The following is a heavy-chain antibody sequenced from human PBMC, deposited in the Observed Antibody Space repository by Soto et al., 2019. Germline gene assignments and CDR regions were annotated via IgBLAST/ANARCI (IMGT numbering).Heavy chain of an antibody. D-gene: IGHD2-15*01. J-gene: IGHJ4*02. Sequence: SETLSLTCTVSGGSISSGGYYWSWIRQHPGKGLEWIGYIYYSGSTYYNPSLKSRVTISVDTSKNQFSLKLSSVTAADTAVYYCARDGNICSGGGCYPDYFDYWGQGTLVTVSS. CDR3: ARDGNICSGGGCYPDYFDY. CDR2: IYYSGST. CDR1: GGSISSGGYY. V-gene: IGHV4-31*03.